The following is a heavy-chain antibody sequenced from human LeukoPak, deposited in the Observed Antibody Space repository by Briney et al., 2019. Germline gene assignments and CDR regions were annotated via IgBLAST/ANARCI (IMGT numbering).Heavy chain of an antibody. V-gene: IGHV3-74*01. Sequence: PGGSLRLSCAASGFTFNSYWIHWVRQVPGKGLVWVSRINNDGSSASYVDSVKGRFTISRDNAKNTLFLQMNSLRAEDTAVYYCARRGTGHGMDVWGRGTTIIVSS. D-gene: IGHD1-1*01. CDR3: ARRGTGHGMDV. CDR1: GFTFNSYW. CDR2: INNDGSSA. J-gene: IGHJ6*02.